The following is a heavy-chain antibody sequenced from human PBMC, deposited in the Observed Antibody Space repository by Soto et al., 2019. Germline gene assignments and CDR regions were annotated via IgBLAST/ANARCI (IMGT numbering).Heavy chain of an antibody. CDR1: PYTFTSYG. J-gene: IGHJ4*02. V-gene: IGHV1-18*01. CDR2: ISAYNGNT. CDR3: ARDGNGLPQFDY. Sequence: ASVRVSCTPSPYTFTSYGIIWVRRAHGQGLEWMGWISAYNGNTNYAQNFQGRVTMTTDTSTSTAYMELRSLRSDDTAVYYCARDGNGLPQFDYWGQGTLVTVSS. D-gene: IGHD5-18*01.